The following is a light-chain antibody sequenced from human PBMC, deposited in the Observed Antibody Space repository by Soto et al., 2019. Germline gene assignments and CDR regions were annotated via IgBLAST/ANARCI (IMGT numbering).Light chain of an antibody. Sequence: EIVLTQSPAILSLSPGERATLSFRASQSVSSYLAWYQQKPGQAPRLLIYDASNRATGIPARFSGSGSGTDFTLTISSLEPEDFAVYDCQQRSNWPSTFGPETKVDIK. V-gene: IGKV3-11*01. CDR1: QSVSSY. CDR2: DAS. J-gene: IGKJ3*01. CDR3: QQRSNWPST.